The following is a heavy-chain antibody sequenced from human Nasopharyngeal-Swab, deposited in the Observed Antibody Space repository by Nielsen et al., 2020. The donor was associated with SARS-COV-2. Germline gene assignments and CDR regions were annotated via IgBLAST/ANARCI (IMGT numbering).Heavy chain of an antibody. J-gene: IGHJ5*02. CDR2: ISWNSGSI. CDR3: AKDYHYDFGTNWFDP. D-gene: IGHD3-3*01. V-gene: IGHV3-9*01. Sequence: GGSLRLSCAASGFTFDDYAMHWVRQAPGKGLEWVSGISWNSGSIGYADSVKGRFTISIDNAKNSLYLQMNSLRAEDTALFYSAKDYHYDFGTNWFDPWGHGTLVSVSS. CDR1: GFTFDDYA.